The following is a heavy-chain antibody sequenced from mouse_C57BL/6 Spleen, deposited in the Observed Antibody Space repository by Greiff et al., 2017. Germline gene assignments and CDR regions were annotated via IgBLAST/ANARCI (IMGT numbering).Heavy chain of an antibody. J-gene: IGHJ3*01. V-gene: IGHV1-50*01. CDR2: IDPSDSYT. CDR3: ARGEGADYYGSSYGTY. D-gene: IGHD1-1*01. CDR1: GYTFTSYW. Sequence: QVQLQQPGAELVKPGASVKLSCKASGYTFTSYWMQWVKQRPGQGLEWIGEIDPSDSYTNYTQKFKGKATLTVDTSSSTAYMQLSSLTSEDSAVYYCARGEGADYYGSSYGTYWGQGTLVTVSA.